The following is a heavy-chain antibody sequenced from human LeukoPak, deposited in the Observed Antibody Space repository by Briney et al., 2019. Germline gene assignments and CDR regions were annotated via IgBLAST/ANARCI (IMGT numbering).Heavy chain of an antibody. D-gene: IGHD3-22*01. Sequence: ASVKVSCKASGYTFSSYSINWVRQAPGQGLEWMGWINTNTGNPRYAQGFTGRFVFSLDTSVSTAYLQISSLKAEDTAVYYCARGGIFRYYDSNHGVYWGQGTLVTVSS. V-gene: IGHV7-4-1*02. J-gene: IGHJ4*02. CDR3: ARGGIFRYYDSNHGVY. CDR2: INTNTGNP. CDR1: GYTFSSYS.